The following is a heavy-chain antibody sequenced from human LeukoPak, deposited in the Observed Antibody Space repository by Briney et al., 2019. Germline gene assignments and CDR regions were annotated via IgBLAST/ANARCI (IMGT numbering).Heavy chain of an antibody. V-gene: IGHV1-8*01. Sequence: ASVKVSCKASGYTFTSYDINWVRQATGLGLEWMGWMNPNSGNTGYAQKFQGRVTMTRNTSISTAYMELSSLRSEDTAVYYCARGGSSGRSGPNDYYYYYMDVWGKGTTVTISS. CDR2: MNPNSGNT. D-gene: IGHD6-19*01. CDR3: ARGGSSGRSGPNDYYYYYMDV. CDR1: GYTFTSYD. J-gene: IGHJ6*03.